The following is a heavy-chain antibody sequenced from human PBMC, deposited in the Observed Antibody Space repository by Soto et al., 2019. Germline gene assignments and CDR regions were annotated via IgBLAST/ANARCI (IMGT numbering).Heavy chain of an antibody. CDR2: ISSSSSYI. V-gene: IGHV3-21*01. CDR3: ARDIALGGYHSPRPKNDY. Sequence: PGGSLRLSCAASGFTFSSYSMNWVRQAPGKGLEWVSSISSSSSYIYYADSVKGRFTISRDNAKNSLYLQMNSLRAEDTAVYYCARDIALGGYHSPRPKNDYWGQGTLVTVYS. D-gene: IGHD3-22*01. CDR1: GFTFSSYS. J-gene: IGHJ4*02.